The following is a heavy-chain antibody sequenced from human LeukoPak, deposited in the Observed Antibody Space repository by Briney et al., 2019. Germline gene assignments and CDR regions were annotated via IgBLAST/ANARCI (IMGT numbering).Heavy chain of an antibody. CDR2: ISVSGTTM. CDR3: ARGHAHWSFDY. D-gene: IGHD2-8*02. CDR1: GFTFTDYY. J-gene: IGHJ4*02. V-gene: IGHV3-11*01. Sequence: PGVSLRLSCANSGFTFTDYYMSWIRQAPGKGLEWVSYISVSGTTMYYADSVKGRFTLPRDNAKNSLDLQMNSLRVEDTAVYYCARGHAHWSFDYWGQGTLVTVSS.